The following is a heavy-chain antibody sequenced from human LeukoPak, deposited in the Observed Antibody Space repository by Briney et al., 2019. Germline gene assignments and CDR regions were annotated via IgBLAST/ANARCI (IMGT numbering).Heavy chain of an antibody. CDR2: INPNSGGT. Sequence: ASVKVSCKASGYTFTGYYMHWVRQAPGQGFEWMGWINPNSGGTNYAQKFQGRVTMTRDTSISTAYMELSRLRSDDTAVYYCAKVGGDSGRGWDPADYWGQGTLVTVSS. CDR3: AKVGGDSGRGWDPADY. J-gene: IGHJ4*02. D-gene: IGHD4-17*01. CDR1: GYTFTGYY. V-gene: IGHV1-2*02.